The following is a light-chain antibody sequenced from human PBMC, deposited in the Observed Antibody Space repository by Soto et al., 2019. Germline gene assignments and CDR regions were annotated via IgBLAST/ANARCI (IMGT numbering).Light chain of an antibody. CDR2: TAS. J-gene: IGKJ1*01. Sequence: VIWMTQSPSLLSASTGDRVTISCLMSQGISSYLAWYQQKPGKPPKLLIYTASTLPSGVPSRFSGSRPGTNFTLTINSLQPEDFATYYCQQSYKTPQTFGQGTKVDIK. CDR1: QGISSY. CDR3: QQSYKTPQT. V-gene: IGKV1D-8*03.